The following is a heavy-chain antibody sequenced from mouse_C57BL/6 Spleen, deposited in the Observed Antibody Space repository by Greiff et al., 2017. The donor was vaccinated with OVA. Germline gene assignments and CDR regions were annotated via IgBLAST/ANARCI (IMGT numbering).Heavy chain of an antibody. Sequence: QVQLQQPGAELVMPGASVKLSCKASGYTFTSYWMHWVKQRPGQGLEWIGAIYPSDSYTNYNQKFKGKSTVTVVKSSSTAYMQLSSLTSEDSAVYYCARRGCGRYMDDWGQGTTLTVSS. J-gene: IGHJ2*01. CDR2: IYPSDSYT. CDR3: ARRGCGRYMDD. V-gene: IGHV1-69*01. D-gene: IGHD3-3*01. CDR1: GYTFTSYW.